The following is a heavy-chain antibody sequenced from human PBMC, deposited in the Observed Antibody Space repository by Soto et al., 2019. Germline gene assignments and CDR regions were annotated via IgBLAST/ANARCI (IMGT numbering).Heavy chain of an antibody. V-gene: IGHV1-69*13. D-gene: IGHD4-17*01. CDR3: AREGYGDYGKPFDY. CDR1: GYTFTGYY. Sequence: SVKVSCKASGYTFTGYYIHWVRQAPGQGLEWMGWITPLFGSANYAQKFQGRVTITADESTSTAYMQLSSLRSEDTAVYYCAREGYGDYGKPFDYWGQGTRVTLSS. J-gene: IGHJ4*02. CDR2: ITPLFGSA.